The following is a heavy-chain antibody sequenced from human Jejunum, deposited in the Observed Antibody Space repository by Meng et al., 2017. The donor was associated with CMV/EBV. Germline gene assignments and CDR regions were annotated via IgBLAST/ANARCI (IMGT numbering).Heavy chain of an antibody. V-gene: IGHV1-69*15. Sequence: QGQRVQAGPEVKKPGSSVKFSCKASGGTFRRDTITWVRQAPGQGLQWMGRIAPAFGTPNYAQQFQGRVSITADESTSTVYMELNSLISEDTALYYCARECLAGACYSSGLVAWGQGTLVTVSS. J-gene: IGHJ5*02. CDR3: ARECLAGACYSSGLVA. D-gene: IGHD2-21*02. CDR1: GGTFRRDT. CDR2: IAPAFGTP.